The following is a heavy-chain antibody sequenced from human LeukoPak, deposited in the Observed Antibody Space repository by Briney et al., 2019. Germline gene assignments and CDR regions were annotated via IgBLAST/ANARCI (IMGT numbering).Heavy chain of an antibody. CDR2: IYSGGST. CDR3: VRDRAYYDPGGFDY. CDR1: GFTFSSYS. D-gene: IGHD3-22*01. Sequence: GGSLRLSCAASGFTFSSYSMNWVRQAPGKGLEWVSVIYSGGSTYYADSVKGRFTISRDNSKNTLYLRMNSLRAEDTAVYYCVRDRAYYDPGGFDYWGQGTLVTVSS. V-gene: IGHV3-66*02. J-gene: IGHJ4*02.